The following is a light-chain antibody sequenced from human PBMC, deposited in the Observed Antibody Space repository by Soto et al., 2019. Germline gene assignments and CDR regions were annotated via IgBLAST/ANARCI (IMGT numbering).Light chain of an antibody. V-gene: IGLV2-14*03. CDR2: AVS. CDR1: SSNIGSYNH. Sequence: QSVLTQPPSASGTPGRRVTISCSGSSSNIGSYNHVAWYQQFPGKSPKLMIYAVSDRPPGVSDRFSGSKSGITASLTVSGLQTEDEADYYCISYTDRQSYLFGTGTKVTVL. CDR3: ISYTDRQSYL. J-gene: IGLJ1*01.